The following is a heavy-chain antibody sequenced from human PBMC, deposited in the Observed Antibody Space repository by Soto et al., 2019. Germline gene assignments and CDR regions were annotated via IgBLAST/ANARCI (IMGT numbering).Heavy chain of an antibody. CDR2: ISPYTGNT. CDR3: VMVDNYVTPTPQDV. V-gene: IGHV1-18*01. D-gene: IGHD3-16*01. Sequence: QVQLVQSGDEVKKPGASVKVSCKASGYIFVNYGIAWVRQAPGQGLEWMGWISPYTGNTHSASKVQGRLTMTTDTSTSTAYMDLGSRTSDDTAVYYCVMVDNYVTPTPQDVWGQWTTVTVSS. J-gene: IGHJ6*02. CDR1: GYIFVNYG.